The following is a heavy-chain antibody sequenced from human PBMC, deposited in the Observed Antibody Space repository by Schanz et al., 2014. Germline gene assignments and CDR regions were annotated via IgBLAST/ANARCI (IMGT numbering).Heavy chain of an antibody. Sequence: QVQLVQSGAEVKKPGASVKVSCKASGYTFTSYDINWVRQAAGQGLEWRRWMNSKTGKTGYAQRFQGRDTMTRNTSITTAYLELSSLRSGDTAVYYCTKGRTFGRWGQGTLVTVSS. V-gene: IGHV1-8*01. CDR3: TKGRTFGR. J-gene: IGHJ4*02. D-gene: IGHD3-16*01. CDR1: GYTFTSYD. CDR2: MNSKTGKT.